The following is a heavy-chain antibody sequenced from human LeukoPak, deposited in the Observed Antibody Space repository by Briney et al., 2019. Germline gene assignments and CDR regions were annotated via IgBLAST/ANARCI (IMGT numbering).Heavy chain of an antibody. CDR2: INHSGST. J-gene: IGHJ4*02. Sequence: NPSETLSLTCAVYGGSFSGYYWSWIRQPPGKGLEWIGEINHSGSTNYNPSLKSRVTISVDTSKNQFSLKLSSVTAADTAVYYCARERYWGQGTLVTVSS. CDR3: ARERY. V-gene: IGHV4-34*01. CDR1: GGSFSGYY.